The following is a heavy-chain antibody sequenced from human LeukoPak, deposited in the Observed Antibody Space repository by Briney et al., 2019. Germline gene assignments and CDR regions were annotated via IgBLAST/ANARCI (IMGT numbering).Heavy chain of an antibody. CDR3: ARFGGDGSLPDSSGYYFDY. CDR1: GGSISSGSYY. CDR2: IYTSGST. D-gene: IGHD3-22*01. Sequence: SETLSLTCTVSGGSISSGSYYWSWIRQPAGKGLEWIGRIYTSGSTNYNPSLKSRVTISVDTSKNQFSLKLSSVTAADTAVYYCARFGGDGSLPDSSGYYFDYWGQGTLVTVSS. V-gene: IGHV4-61*02. J-gene: IGHJ4*02.